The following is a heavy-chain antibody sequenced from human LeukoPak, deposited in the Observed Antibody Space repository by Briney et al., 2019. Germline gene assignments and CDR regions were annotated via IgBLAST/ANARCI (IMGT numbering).Heavy chain of an antibody. V-gene: IGHV4-4*07. CDR3: AGTSDASGNFYYDF. J-gene: IGHJ4*02. D-gene: IGHD3-10*01. CDR1: GGSISNYY. Sequence: SETLSLTCTVSGGSISNYYWSWIRQPAGKGLEWIGRIYTIRNTSYNPSLRSRVPISEDKSKNQFFLNLGSVTAADTAVYYCAGTSDASGNFYYDFWGQGILVTVSS. CDR2: IYTIRNT.